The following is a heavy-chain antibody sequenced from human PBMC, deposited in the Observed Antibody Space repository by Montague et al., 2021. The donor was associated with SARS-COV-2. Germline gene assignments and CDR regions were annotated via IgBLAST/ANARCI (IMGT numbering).Heavy chain of an antibody. D-gene: IGHD6-6*01. CDR3: AREAQLECFDY. CDR2: IYYSGST. J-gene: IGHJ4*02. CDR1: GGSVGSGNYY. V-gene: IGHV4-61*01. Sequence: SETLSLTCTVSGGSVGSGNYYWNWLRQPPGKGLEWIGYIYYSGSTNYNPSLKSRVTISVDTSKNQSSLKLSSVTAADTAVYHCAREAQLECFDYWGQGTLVTVSS.